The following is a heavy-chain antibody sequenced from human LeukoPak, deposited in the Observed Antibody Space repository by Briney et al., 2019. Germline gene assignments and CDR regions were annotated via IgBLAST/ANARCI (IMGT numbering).Heavy chain of an antibody. Sequence: SETLSFTCTVSGGSITGYYWSWIRQPPGRGLEWLGYVHFSGTTSFNPSLKSRVTISVDTSKNQFSLRLSSVTAADTAMYYCAREQYLAYDVFGFWGQGTMVTVSS. V-gene: IGHV4-59*01. J-gene: IGHJ3*01. CDR3: AREQYLAYDVFGF. CDR1: GGSITGYY. D-gene: IGHD4-11*01. CDR2: VHFSGTT.